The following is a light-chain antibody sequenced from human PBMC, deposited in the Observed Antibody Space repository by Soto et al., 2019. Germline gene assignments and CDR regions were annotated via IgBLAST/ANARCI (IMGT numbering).Light chain of an antibody. CDR2: EVS. V-gene: IGLV2-14*01. CDR1: SSDIGGHNY. CDR3: SSYTSSSTLV. J-gene: IGLJ1*01. Sequence: QSVLTQPASVSGSPGQSITISCTGTSSDIGGHNYVSWYQQHPGKAPKLMIYEVSNRPSGVSDRFSGSKSGNTASLTISGLQAEDEADYYCSSYTSSSTLVFGTGTKVT.